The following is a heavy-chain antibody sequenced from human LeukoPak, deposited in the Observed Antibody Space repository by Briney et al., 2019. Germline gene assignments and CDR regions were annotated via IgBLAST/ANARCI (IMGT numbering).Heavy chain of an antibody. V-gene: IGHV3-23*01. CDR1: GFTFSSYA. CDR2: ISGSGGST. CDR3: AKEGALVGANRGSFDY. Sequence: GGSLRLSCAASGFTFSSYAMSWVRQAPGNGLEWVSAISGSGGSTYYADSVKGRFTISRDNSKNTLYLQMNSLRAEDTAVYYCAKEGALVGANRGSFDYWGHGTLVTVSS. D-gene: IGHD1-26*01. J-gene: IGHJ4*01.